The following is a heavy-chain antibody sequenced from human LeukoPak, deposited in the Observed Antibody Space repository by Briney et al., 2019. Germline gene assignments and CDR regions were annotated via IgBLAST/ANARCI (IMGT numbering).Heavy chain of an antibody. CDR3: ARQADYCSGGSCYLGALYGMDV. CDR2: IYPGDSDT. J-gene: IGHJ6*02. D-gene: IGHD2-15*01. V-gene: IGHV5-51*01. Sequence: GESLKISCKGSGYSFTSYWIGWVRQVPGKGLEWMGIIYPGDSDTRYSPSFQGQVTISADKSISTAYLQWSSLKASDTAMYYCARQADYCSGGSCYLGALYGMDVWGQGTTVTVSS. CDR1: GYSFTSYW.